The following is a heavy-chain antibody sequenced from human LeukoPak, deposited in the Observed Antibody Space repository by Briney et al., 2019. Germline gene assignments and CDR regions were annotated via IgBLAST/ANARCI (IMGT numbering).Heavy chain of an antibody. Sequence: GGSLRLSCAASGFTFSSYVMSWVRQAPGKGLEWVSGISGSGGSTYYADSVKGRFTISRDNSRITLYLQMNSLKAEDTAVYYCAKTGGSTSHPADWGQGTLVTVSS. CDR1: GFTFSSYV. CDR2: ISGSGGST. CDR3: AKTGGSTSHPAD. J-gene: IGHJ4*02. D-gene: IGHD3-16*01. V-gene: IGHV3-23*01.